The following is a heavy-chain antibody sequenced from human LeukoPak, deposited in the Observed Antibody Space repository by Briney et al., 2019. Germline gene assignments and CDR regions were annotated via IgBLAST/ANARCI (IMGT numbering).Heavy chain of an antibody. V-gene: IGHV1-69*05. Sequence: SVKVSCKASGGTVTNYAISWVRQAPGQGLEWMGGVIPIFGTTNYTHKWQGRVTFTTDESTNTAYMELSGLKSEDTAVYYCARSYLVFNWFDPWGQGTLVTVSS. J-gene: IGHJ5*02. D-gene: IGHD2-8*01. CDR2: VIPIFGTT. CDR3: ARSYLVFNWFDP. CDR1: GGTVTNYA.